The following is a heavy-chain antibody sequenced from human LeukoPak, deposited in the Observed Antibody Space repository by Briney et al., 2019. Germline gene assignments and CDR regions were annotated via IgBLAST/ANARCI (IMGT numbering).Heavy chain of an antibody. D-gene: IGHD6-19*01. CDR1: GFTFDDYA. J-gene: IGHJ4*02. CDR3: ARISSGWYTPHFDY. V-gene: IGHV3-43D*04. Sequence: PGGSLRLSCEASGFTFDDYAMHWVRQPPGKGLEWVSRISWDGDSTIYADSVKGRFTISRDNAKNSLYLQMNSLRAEDTAVYYCARISSGWYTPHFDYWGQGTLVTVSS. CDR2: ISWDGDST.